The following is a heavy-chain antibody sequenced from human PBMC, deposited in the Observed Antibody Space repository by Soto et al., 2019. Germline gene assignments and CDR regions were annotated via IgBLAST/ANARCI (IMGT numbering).Heavy chain of an antibody. CDR1: GYSFTSYW. CDR2: IDPSDSYT. CDR3: AREESITGTTDAFDI. J-gene: IGHJ3*02. V-gene: IGHV5-10-1*01. Sequence: GESLKISCKGSGYSFTSYWISWVGQMPGKGLEWMGRIDPSDSYTNYSPSFQGHVTISADKSISTAYLQWSSLKASDTAMYYCAREESITGTTDAFDIWGQGTMVTVSS. D-gene: IGHD1-20*01.